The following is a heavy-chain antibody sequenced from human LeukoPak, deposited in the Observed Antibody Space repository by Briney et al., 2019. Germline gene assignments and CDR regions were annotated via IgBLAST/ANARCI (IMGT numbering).Heavy chain of an antibody. CDR2: ISSSSSYI. Sequence: GGSLRLSCAASGFTFSSYSMNWVRQAPGKGLEWVSSISSSSSYIYYADSVKGRFTISRDNAKNSLYLRMNSLRAEDTAMYYCARAAIPTTGAHSDYWGQGTLVTVS. CDR3: ARAAIPTTGAHSDY. J-gene: IGHJ4*02. CDR1: GFTFSSYS. D-gene: IGHD4-11*01. V-gene: IGHV3-21*01.